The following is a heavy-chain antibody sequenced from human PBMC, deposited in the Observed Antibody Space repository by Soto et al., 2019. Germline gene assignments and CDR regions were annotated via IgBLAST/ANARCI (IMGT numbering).Heavy chain of an antibody. CDR2: IYHTGST. CDR3: ARGDLSGYTIFDY. D-gene: IGHD3-9*01. Sequence: SETVSLTCSVSGSSISSGGYYWTWIRQHPEKGLEWIGYIYHTGSTCYSPSLKSRLSISADRFENQFSLKLTSVTAADTAMYFCARGDLSGYTIFDYWGQGTLVTVSS. V-gene: IGHV4-31*03. J-gene: IGHJ4*02. CDR1: GSSISSGGYY.